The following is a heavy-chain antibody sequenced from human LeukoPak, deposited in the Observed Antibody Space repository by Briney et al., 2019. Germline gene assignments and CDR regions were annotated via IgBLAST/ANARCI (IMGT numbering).Heavy chain of an antibody. V-gene: IGHV1-18*04. CDR2: ISAYNGNT. CDR1: GYTFTGYY. CDR3: ARVGWFGEYVTYYFDY. Sequence: ASVKVSCKASGYTFTGYYMHWVRQAPGQGLECMGWISAYNGNTNYAQKLQGRVTMTTDTSTSTAYMELRSLRSDDTVVYYCARVGWFGEYVTYYFDYWGQGTLVTVSS. J-gene: IGHJ4*02. D-gene: IGHD3-10*01.